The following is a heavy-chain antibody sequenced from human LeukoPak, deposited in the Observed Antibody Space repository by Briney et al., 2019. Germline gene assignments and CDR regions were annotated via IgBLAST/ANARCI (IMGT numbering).Heavy chain of an antibody. D-gene: IGHD4-11*01. CDR1: GFTVSSNY. CDR3: ARAGTTGDFDY. V-gene: IGHV3-53*01. J-gene: IGHJ4*02. Sequence: GGSLRLSCAASGFTVSSNYMSWVRQAPGKGLEWVSVIYSGGSTYYADSVKGRFTISRDNSKNTPYLQMNSLRAEDTAVYYCARAGTTGDFDYWGQGTLVTVSS. CDR2: IYSGGST.